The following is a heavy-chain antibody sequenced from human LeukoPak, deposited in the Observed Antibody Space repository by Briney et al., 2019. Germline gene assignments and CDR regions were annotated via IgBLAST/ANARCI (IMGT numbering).Heavy chain of an antibody. CDR1: GYTLTELS. J-gene: IGHJ3*02. D-gene: IGHD1-26*01. CDR2: INPSGGST. V-gene: IGHV1-46*01. Sequence: ASVKVSCKVSGYTLTELSMHWVRQAPGQGLEWMGIINPSGGSTSYAQKFQGRVTMTRDTSTSTVYMELSSLRSEDTAVYYCARQISGSYVFDAFDIWGQGTMVTVSS. CDR3: ARQISGSYVFDAFDI.